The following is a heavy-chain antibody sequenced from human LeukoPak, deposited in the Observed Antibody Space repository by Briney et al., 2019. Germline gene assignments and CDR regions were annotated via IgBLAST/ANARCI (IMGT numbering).Heavy chain of an antibody. D-gene: IGHD3-22*01. CDR3: AREGGSGYYPSPLGFDF. CDR2: IYYSGST. Sequence: SETLSLTCTVSGGSISSYYWSWIRQPPGKGLEWIGYIYYSGSTNYNPSLKSRVTISVDTSKNQFSLKLSSVTAADTAVYYCAREGGSGYYPSPLGFDFWGQGTLVTVSS. CDR1: GGSISSYY. V-gene: IGHV4-59*01. J-gene: IGHJ4*02.